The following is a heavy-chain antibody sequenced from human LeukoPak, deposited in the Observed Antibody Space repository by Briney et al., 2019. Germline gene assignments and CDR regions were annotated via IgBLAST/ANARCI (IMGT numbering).Heavy chain of an antibody. J-gene: IGHJ4*02. V-gene: IGHV4-59*11. CDR2: FYDSGST. Sequence: PSETLSLTCTASGGSISHHYWSWIRQPPGEGLEWIAYFYDSGSTTYNPSLKSRVTISVDPSKNQFPLKLTSVTAADTAVYYCARGNDILTGYYPAWYNYWGQGILVTVSS. D-gene: IGHD3-9*01. CDR1: GGSISHHY. CDR3: ARGNDILTGYYPAWYNY.